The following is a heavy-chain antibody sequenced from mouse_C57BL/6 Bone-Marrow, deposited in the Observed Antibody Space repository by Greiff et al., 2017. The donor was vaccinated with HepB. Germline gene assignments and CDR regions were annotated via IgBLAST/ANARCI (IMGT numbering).Heavy chain of an antibody. J-gene: IGHJ4*01. V-gene: IGHV3-6*01. CDR2: ISYDGSN. CDR1: GYSITSGYY. CDR3: ARDPYYYGSPYYYAMDY. D-gene: IGHD1-1*01. Sequence: ESGPGLVKPSQSLSLTCSVTGYSITSGYYWNWIRQFPGNKLEWVGYISYDGSNNYNPSLKNRTTITRDTSKNQCSLKLNSVTTEDTASYYCARDPYYYGSPYYYAMDYWGQGTSVTVSS.